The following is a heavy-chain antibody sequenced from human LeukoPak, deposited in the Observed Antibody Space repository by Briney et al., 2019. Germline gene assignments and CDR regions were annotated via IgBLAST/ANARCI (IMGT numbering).Heavy chain of an antibody. CDR2: INPNSGGT. J-gene: IGHJ4*02. CDR1: GYTFTGYY. CDR3: ASGGSSWYGRSFDY. V-gene: IGHV1-2*06. Sequence: ASVKVSCKASGYTFTGYYMHWVRQAPGQGLEWMGRINPNSGGTNYAQKFQGKVTMTRDTSTSTPYMELSRLRSDDTAVYYCASGGSSWYGRSFDYWGQGTLVAVSS. D-gene: IGHD6-13*01.